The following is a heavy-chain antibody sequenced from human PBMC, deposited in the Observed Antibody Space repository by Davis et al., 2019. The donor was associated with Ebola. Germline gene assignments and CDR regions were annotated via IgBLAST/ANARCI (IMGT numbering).Heavy chain of an antibody. CDR3: AREKLATRWFDP. CDR2: ISYDGSNK. D-gene: IGHD1-7*01. Sequence: GGSLRLSCSASGFTFSSYAMHWVRQAPGKGLEWVAVISYDGSNKYYADSVKGRFTISRDNSKNTLYLQMNSLRAEDTAVYYCAREKLATRWFDPWGQGTLVTVSS. J-gene: IGHJ5*02. CDR1: GFTFSSYA. V-gene: IGHV3-30-3*01.